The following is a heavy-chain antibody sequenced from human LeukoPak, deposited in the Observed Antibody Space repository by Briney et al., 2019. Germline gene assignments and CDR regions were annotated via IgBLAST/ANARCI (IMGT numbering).Heavy chain of an antibody. CDR1: GGSFSGYY. Sequence: PSETLYLTCAVYGGSFSGYYWSWIRQPPGKGLEWIGEINHSGSTNYNPSLKSRVTISVDTSKNQFSLKLSSVTAADTAVYYCAREGGLALYYFDYWGQGTLVTVSS. CDR2: INHSGST. J-gene: IGHJ4*02. V-gene: IGHV4-34*01. CDR3: AREGGLALYYFDY. D-gene: IGHD6-19*01.